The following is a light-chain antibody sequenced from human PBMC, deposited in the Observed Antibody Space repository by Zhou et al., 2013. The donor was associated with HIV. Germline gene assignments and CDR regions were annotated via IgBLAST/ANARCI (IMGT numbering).Light chain of an antibody. V-gene: IGKV3-20*01. Sequence: EIVLTQSPGTLSLSPGERATLSCRASQSVSSNYLAWYQQRPGQAPRRLIYGASNRATGIPDRFSGDGSGTDFTLTISRLEPEDFAVYYCHQYGSSVYTFGQGTKLEIK. J-gene: IGKJ2*01. CDR2: GAS. CDR1: QSVSSNY. CDR3: HQYGSSVYT.